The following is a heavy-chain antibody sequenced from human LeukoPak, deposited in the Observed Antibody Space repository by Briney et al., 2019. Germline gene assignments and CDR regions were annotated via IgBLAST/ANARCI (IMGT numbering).Heavy chain of an antibody. Sequence: SRTLSRTCAVYGGSGRGFYWSWIRKPPGKGLEWIGEINHSGSTNYNPSLKSRVTISGDTSKNQFSLKLSSVTAADTAVYYCARQDYYDSSGKAAKGFDPWGQGIMVTVSS. CDR2: INHSGST. V-gene: IGHV4-34*01. J-gene: IGHJ5*02. CDR1: GGSGRGFY. CDR3: ARQDYYDSSGKAAKGFDP. D-gene: IGHD3-22*01.